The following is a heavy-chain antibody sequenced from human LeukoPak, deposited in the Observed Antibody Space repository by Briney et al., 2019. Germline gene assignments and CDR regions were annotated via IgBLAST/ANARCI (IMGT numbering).Heavy chain of an antibody. CDR3: ASLIRNFWSGYFDY. J-gene: IGHJ4*02. CDR1: GFTFSSYW. D-gene: IGHD3-3*01. CDR2: IKQDGSEK. V-gene: IGHV3-7*01. Sequence: GGSLRLSCAASGFTFSSYWMSWVRQAPGKGLEWVANIKQDGSEKYYVDSVKGRFTISRDNAKNSLYLQMNSLRAEDTAVYYCASLIRNFWSGYFDYWGQGTLVTVSS.